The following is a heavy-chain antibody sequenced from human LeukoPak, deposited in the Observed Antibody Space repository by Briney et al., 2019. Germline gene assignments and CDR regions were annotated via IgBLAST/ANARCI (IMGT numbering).Heavy chain of an antibody. J-gene: IGHJ6*02. Sequence: GRSLRLSCAASGVTFSSYGMHWVRQAPGKGLEWVAVISYDGSNKYYADSVKGRFTISRDNSKNSLYLQMNSLRAEDTAVYYCAKDRRGSSGWYHYYYGMDVWGQGATVTVSS. CDR1: GVTFSSYG. CDR2: ISYDGSNK. V-gene: IGHV3-30*18. D-gene: IGHD6-19*01. CDR3: AKDRRGSSGWYHYYYGMDV.